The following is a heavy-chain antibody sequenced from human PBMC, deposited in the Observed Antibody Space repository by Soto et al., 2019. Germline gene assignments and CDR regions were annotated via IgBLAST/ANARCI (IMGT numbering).Heavy chain of an antibody. V-gene: IGHV1-69*13. CDR3: ARIRRGSTYYYDISGPDAFDI. D-gene: IGHD3-22*01. CDR2: IIPIFGTA. Sequence: SVKVSCKASGGTFSSYAISWVRQAPGQGLEWMGGIIPIFGTANYAQKFQVRVTITADESTITAYMELRSLRSEDTAVYYCARIRRGSTYYYDISGPDAFDIWGQGTMVTVSS. J-gene: IGHJ3*02. CDR1: GGTFSSYA.